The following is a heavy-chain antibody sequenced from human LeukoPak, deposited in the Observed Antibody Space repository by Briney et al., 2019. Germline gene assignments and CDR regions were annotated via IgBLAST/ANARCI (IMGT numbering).Heavy chain of an antibody. D-gene: IGHD6-6*01. J-gene: IGHJ6*03. V-gene: IGHV4-34*01. CDR1: GGSFSGYY. CDR2: INHSGST. CDR3: ARGGRSLAILPLGYYYYMDV. Sequence: SETLSLTCAVYGGSFSGYYWSWIRQPPGKGLEWIGEINHSGSTNYNPSLKSRVTISVDTSKNQFSLKLSSVTAADTAVYYCARGGRSLAILPLGYYYYMDVWGKGTTVTVSS.